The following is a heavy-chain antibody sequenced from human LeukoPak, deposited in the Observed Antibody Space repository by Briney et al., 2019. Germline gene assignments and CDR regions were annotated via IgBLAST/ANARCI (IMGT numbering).Heavy chain of an antibody. CDR2: ISSSTSYT. CDR1: GFTFSDYY. V-gene: IGHV3-11*05. CDR3: ARDSGYSGYSDY. Sequence: GGSLRLSCTASGFTFSDYYMSWIRQAPGKGLEWVSYISSSTSYTDYADSVKGRFTISRDNAKNSLNLQMNSLRAEDTAVYYCARDSGYSGYSDYWGQGTLVTVSS. D-gene: IGHD5-12*01. J-gene: IGHJ4*02.